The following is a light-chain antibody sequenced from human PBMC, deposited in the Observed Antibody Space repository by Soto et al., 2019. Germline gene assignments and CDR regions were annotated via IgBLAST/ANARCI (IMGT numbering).Light chain of an antibody. Sequence: EVVMTQSPATLSVSPGERATLSCRASQRVFSNLAWFQQRPGHAPRLLISGASTRATGIPARFSGSGSGAEFTLTISSLQSEDFAVYYCQQYNNWPYTFGQGTKLEIK. CDR1: QRVFSN. J-gene: IGKJ2*01. CDR2: GAS. V-gene: IGKV3-15*01. CDR3: QQYNNWPYT.